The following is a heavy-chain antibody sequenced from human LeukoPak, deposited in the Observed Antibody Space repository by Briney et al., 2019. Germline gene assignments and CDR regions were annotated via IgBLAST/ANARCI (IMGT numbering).Heavy chain of an antibody. J-gene: IGHJ4*02. Sequence: GESLKISCQASGYSFTTYWIGWVRQMPGKGLEWMGIIYPGDFDIRYSPSFQGQVTFSTDKSISTAYLQWNSLKASDTAMYYCARLALHGGNYFDYWGQGTLVSVSS. CDR1: GYSFTTYW. CDR2: IYPGDFDI. CDR3: ARLALHGGNYFDY. D-gene: IGHD3-16*01. V-gene: IGHV5-51*01.